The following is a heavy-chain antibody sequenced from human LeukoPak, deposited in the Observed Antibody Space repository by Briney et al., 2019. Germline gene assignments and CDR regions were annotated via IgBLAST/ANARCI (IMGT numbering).Heavy chain of an antibody. J-gene: IGHJ4*02. CDR1: GFTFSNAW. CDR2: IKSKTDGGTT. V-gene: IGHV3-15*01. D-gene: IGHD2-15*01. Sequence: AGGSLRLSCAASGFTFSNAWMSWVRQAPGKGLERVGRIKSKTDGGTTDYAAPVKGRFTISRDDSKNTLYLQMNSLKTEDTAVYYCTTHLGYCSGGSCYSGGQGTLVTVSS. CDR3: TTHLGYCSGGSCYS.